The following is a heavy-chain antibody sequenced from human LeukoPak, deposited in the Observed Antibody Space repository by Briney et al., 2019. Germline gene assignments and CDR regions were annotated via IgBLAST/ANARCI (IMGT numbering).Heavy chain of an antibody. J-gene: IGHJ4*02. Sequence: SETLSLTCTVSGGSISSSSYYWGWIRQPPGKGLEWIGSIYYSGSTYYNPSLKSRVTISVDTSKNQFSLKLSPVTAADTAVYYCARRDIVLMVYWGQGTLVTVSS. D-gene: IGHD2-8*01. CDR1: GGSISSSSYY. V-gene: IGHV4-39*01. CDR2: IYYSGST. CDR3: ARRDIVLMVY.